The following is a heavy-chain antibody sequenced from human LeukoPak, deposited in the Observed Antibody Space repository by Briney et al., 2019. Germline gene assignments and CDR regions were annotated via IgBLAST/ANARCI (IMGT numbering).Heavy chain of an antibody. CDR2: IIPIFGTA. V-gene: IGHV1-69*13. D-gene: IGHD4-17*01. CDR1: GGTFSSYA. Sequence: ASVKVSCKASGGTFSSYAISWVRQAPGQGLEWIGGIIPIFGTANYAQKFQGRVTITADQSTSTAYMELSRLRSEDTAVYYCARLGYGTDAGDDFDYWGQGTLVTVSS. J-gene: IGHJ4*02. CDR3: ARLGYGTDAGDDFDY.